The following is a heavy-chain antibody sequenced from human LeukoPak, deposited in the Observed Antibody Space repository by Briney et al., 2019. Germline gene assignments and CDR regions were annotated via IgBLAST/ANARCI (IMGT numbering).Heavy chain of an antibody. CDR2: ISGNGGST. J-gene: IGHJ4*02. CDR3: ATGESSGPFDY. CDR1: GFTFRSYA. V-gene: IGHV3-23*01. Sequence: GGSLRLSCAASGFTFRSYAMSWVRQAPGKGLEWVSAISGNGGSTYYADSVKGRFTISRDNSKNTLYLQMNSLRADDTAVYYCATGESSGPFDYWGQGTLVTVSS. D-gene: IGHD3-22*01.